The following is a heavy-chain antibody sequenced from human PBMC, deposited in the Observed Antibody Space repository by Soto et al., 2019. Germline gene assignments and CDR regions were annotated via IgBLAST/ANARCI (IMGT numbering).Heavy chain of an antibody. CDR1: SGCFSGYY. D-gene: IGHD6-19*01. CDR3: ARWTGRIAVACTGFDY. V-gene: IGHV4-34*01. J-gene: IGHJ4*02. CDR2: INHSGST. Sequence: SETLSLTCAVYSGCFSGYYWSWIRPPPGKGLEWIGEINHSGSTNYNPSLKSRVTISVDTSKIQFSLKLSSVTAADTAVYYCARWTGRIAVACTGFDYWGQGTLVTVSS.